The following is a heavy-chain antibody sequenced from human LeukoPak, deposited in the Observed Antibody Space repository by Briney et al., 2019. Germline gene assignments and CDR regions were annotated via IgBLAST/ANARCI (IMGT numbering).Heavy chain of an antibody. CDR1: GYTFTSYG. V-gene: IGHV1-18*01. Sequence: ASVKVSCKASGYTFTSYGISWVRQAPGQGLEWMGWISAYNGNTNYAQKLQGRVTMTTDTSTSTAYMELRSLRSDDTAVYYCARVGSDYYDSSGYYPLDYWGQGTLVTVSS. J-gene: IGHJ4*02. D-gene: IGHD3-22*01. CDR2: ISAYNGNT. CDR3: ARVGSDYYDSSGYYPLDY.